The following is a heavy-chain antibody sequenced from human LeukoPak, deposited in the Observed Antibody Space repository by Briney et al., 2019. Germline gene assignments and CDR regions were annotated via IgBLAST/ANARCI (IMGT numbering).Heavy chain of an antibody. V-gene: IGHV4-59*08. CDR2: IYYSGST. Sequence: SETLSLTCTVSGGSISGYYWSWIRQPPGKGLEWIGYIYYSGSTYYNPSLKSRVTISVDTSKNQFSLKLSSVTAADTAVYYCARPGVGGSYYHFDYWGQGTLVTVSS. J-gene: IGHJ4*02. CDR1: GGSISGYY. D-gene: IGHD1-26*01. CDR3: ARPGVGGSYYHFDY.